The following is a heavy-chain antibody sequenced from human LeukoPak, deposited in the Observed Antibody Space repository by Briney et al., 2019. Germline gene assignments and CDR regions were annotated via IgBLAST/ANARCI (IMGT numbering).Heavy chain of an antibody. Sequence: GWSLRLSCAASGFTFSSYAMHWVRQAPGKGLEWVAVISYDGSNKYYADSVKGRFTISRDNSKNTLYLQMNSLRADDTAVYYCARDKMGATFDYWGQGTLVTVSS. D-gene: IGHD1-26*01. V-gene: IGHV3-30-3*01. J-gene: IGHJ4*02. CDR1: GFTFSSYA. CDR3: ARDKMGATFDY. CDR2: ISYDGSNK.